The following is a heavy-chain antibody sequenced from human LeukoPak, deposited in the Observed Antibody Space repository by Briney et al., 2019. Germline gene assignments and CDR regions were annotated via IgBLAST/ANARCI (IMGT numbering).Heavy chain of an antibody. CDR2: ISYDGSNK. Sequence: GGSLRLSCAASQFTFSSQTMHWVRQAPGKGLEWVALISYDGSNKYYADSVKGRFTISRDNSKNTLYLQMNSLRAEDTAVYYCARSGKIYFDWLLDYWGQGTLVTVSS. D-gene: IGHD3-9*01. CDR1: QFTFSSQT. V-gene: IGHV3-30*04. J-gene: IGHJ4*02. CDR3: ARSGKIYFDWLLDY.